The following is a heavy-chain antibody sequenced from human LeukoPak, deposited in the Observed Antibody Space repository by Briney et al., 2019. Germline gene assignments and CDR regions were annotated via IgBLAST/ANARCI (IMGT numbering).Heavy chain of an antibody. CDR2: IKEDGSEA. V-gene: IGHV3-7*01. J-gene: IGHJ4*02. CDR1: GFTFSRYW. CDR3: ARDYTGGWNDY. D-gene: IGHD7-27*01. Sequence: GGSLRLSCAAAGFTFSRYWMSWVRQATGKGLECVAKIKEDGSEAHYVDSVKGRLTISRDNAKESLYLQMNSLRAEDTAVYYCARDYTGGWNDYWGQGIRVTVSS.